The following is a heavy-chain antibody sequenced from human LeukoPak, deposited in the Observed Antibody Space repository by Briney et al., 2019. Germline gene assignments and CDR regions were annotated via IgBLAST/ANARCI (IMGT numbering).Heavy chain of an antibody. CDR1: GGSISSYY. J-gene: IGHJ4*02. CDR2: IYYSGST. Sequence: SETLSLTCTVSGGSISSYYWSWIRQPSGKGLEWIGYIYYSGSTNYNPSLKSRVTISVDTSKNQFSLKLSSVTAADTAVYYCARGGPYYDSSGYYRGDYFDYWGQGTLVTVSS. D-gene: IGHD3-22*01. V-gene: IGHV4-59*01. CDR3: ARGGPYYDSSGYYRGDYFDY.